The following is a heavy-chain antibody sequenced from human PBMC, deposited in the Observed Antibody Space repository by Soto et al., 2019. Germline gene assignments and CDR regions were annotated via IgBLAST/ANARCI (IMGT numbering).Heavy chain of an antibody. CDR1: GYTFTSYG. J-gene: IGHJ4*02. D-gene: IGHD3-9*01. CDR2: ISVYNGNT. CDR3: ARDCLVLLYFDCASPSDC. V-gene: IGHV1-18*01. Sequence: QVQLVQSGAEVKKPGASVKVSCKASGYTFTSYGISWVRQAPGQGLEWMGWISVYNGNTNYAQKLQGRVTITTDTYKSTACLELRCMSSADTKLYYCARDCLVLLYFDCASPSDCWGQGTLVTVSS.